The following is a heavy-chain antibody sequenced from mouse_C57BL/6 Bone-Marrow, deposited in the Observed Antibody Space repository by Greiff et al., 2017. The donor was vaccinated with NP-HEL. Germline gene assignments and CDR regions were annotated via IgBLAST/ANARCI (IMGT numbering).Heavy chain of an antibody. CDR3: ARRYSNYCYAMDY. J-gene: IGHJ4*01. CDR2: IYPSDSET. CDR1: GYTFTSYW. Sequence: QVQLQQPGAELVRPGSSVKLSCKASGYTFTSYWMDWVKQRPGQGLEWIGNIYPSDSETHYNQKFKDKATLTVDKSSSTAYMQLSSLTSEDSAVYYCARRYSNYCYAMDYWGQGTSVTVSS. D-gene: IGHD2-5*01. V-gene: IGHV1-61*01.